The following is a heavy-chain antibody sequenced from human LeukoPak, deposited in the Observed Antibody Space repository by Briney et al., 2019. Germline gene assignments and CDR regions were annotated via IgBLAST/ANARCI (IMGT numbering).Heavy chain of an antibody. CDR3: VRGGYYGSGNDFRFDP. CDR1: GGSISSSSYY. Sequence: PSETLSLTCTVSGGSISSSSYYWSWIRQPPGKGLEWIGYIYYSGSTNYKPSLKSRVTISVDTSKNQFSLKLSSVTAADTAVYYCVRGGYYGSGNDFRFDPWGQGTLVTVSS. J-gene: IGHJ5*02. V-gene: IGHV4-61*01. CDR2: IYYSGST. D-gene: IGHD3-10*01.